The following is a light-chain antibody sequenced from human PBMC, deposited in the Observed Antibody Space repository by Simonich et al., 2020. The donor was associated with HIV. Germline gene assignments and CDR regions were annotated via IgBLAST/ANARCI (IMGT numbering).Light chain of an antibody. CDR1: SGSIASNY. CDR3: QSADSSGTYSV. V-gene: IGLV6-57*03. J-gene: IGLJ3*02. Sequence: NFMLTQPHSVSESPGKTVTISCTRSSGSIASNYVQWYQQRPGMAPTTVIYEDNQRPSWVPDRFSGSIDSSSNSASLTISGLKTEDEADYYCQSADSSGTYSVFGGGAKLTVL. CDR2: EDN.